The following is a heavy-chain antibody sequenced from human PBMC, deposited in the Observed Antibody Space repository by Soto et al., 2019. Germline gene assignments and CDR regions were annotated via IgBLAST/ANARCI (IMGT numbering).Heavy chain of an antibody. CDR2: VSPNSGKT. CDR1: GYTFSDYG. V-gene: IGHV1-18*01. D-gene: IGHD6-25*01. Sequence: QVQLVQSGAEVKNPGASVKVSCKATGYTFSDYGITWARQAPGQGLEWMGYVSPNSGKTNYGQELQGRVTMTTDTSTTTAYMELRGLRSDDTAVYYCAREMWRSSGTHNYFDDWGQGTMVTVSS. J-gene: IGHJ4*02. CDR3: AREMWRSSGTHNYFDD.